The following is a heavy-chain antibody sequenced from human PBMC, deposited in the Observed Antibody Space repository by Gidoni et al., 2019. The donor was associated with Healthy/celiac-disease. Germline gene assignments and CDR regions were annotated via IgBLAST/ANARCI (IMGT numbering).Heavy chain of an antibody. Sequence: QVQLQESGSGLVKPSETLSLTCTVSGGSIRSYFWSWIRQPPGKGREWIGYIYSSGSTNYNPSLKSRVTISVDTSKNQFSLKLSSVTAADTAVYYCARAQGLDSYWYFDLWGRGTLVTVSS. J-gene: IGHJ2*01. V-gene: IGHV4-59*01. CDR3: ARAQGLDSYWYFDL. CDR1: GGSIRSYF. D-gene: IGHD6-19*01. CDR2: IYSSGST.